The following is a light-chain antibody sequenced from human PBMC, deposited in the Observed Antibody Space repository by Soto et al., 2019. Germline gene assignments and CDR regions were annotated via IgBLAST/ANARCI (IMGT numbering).Light chain of an antibody. V-gene: IGKV3-20*01. Sequence: EVVLTQSPGTLSLSPGERATLSCRASQSVSNNYFARYQQKPGQAPRLLIFGSSDRATGIPDRFSGSGSGTDFTLTIIILEPEDSAVYYCQQYGSSPPYTFGQGTKLEIK. CDR3: QQYGSSPPYT. CDR2: GSS. J-gene: IGKJ2*01. CDR1: QSVSNNY.